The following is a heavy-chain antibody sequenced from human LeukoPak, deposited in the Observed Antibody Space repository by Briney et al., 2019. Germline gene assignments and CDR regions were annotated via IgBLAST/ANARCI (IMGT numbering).Heavy chain of an antibody. V-gene: IGHV4-4*07. J-gene: IGHJ5*02. CDR1: GGSISSYY. CDR3: ARHPSSSWRNWFDP. D-gene: IGHD6-13*01. CDR2: IYISEST. Sequence: PSETLSLTCTVSGGSISSYYWSWIRQPAGKGLEWIGRIYISESTNYNPSLRSRVTMSVDTSKNQFSLKLSSVTAADTAVYYCARHPSSSWRNWFDPWGQGTLVTVSS.